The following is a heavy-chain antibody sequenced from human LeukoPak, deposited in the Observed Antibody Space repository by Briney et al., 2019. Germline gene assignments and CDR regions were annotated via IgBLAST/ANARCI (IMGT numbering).Heavy chain of an antibody. CDR3: ARIPRTSGHLYFEY. Sequence: SETLSLTCTVSGGSISSGDYYWSWIRQPPGKGLEWIGSIYYRGSTYYNPSLKSRVTISVDTSKNQFSLKLSSVTAADTAVYYCARIPRTSGHLYFEYWGQGTLVTVSS. J-gene: IGHJ4*02. CDR1: GGSISSGDYY. CDR2: IYYRGST. V-gene: IGHV4-39*07. D-gene: IGHD3-22*01.